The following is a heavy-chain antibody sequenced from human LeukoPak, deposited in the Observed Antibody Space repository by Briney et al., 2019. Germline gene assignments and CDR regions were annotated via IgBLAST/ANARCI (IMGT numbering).Heavy chain of an antibody. CDR1: GFTFSSYA. CDR2: IYSGGST. Sequence: GGSLRLSCAASGFTFSSYAMTWVRQAPGKGLEWVSIIYSGGSTYYADSVKGRFAISRDNSKNTLYLQMNSLRAEDTAVFYCARDLTGDAYFDYWGQGTPVTVSS. D-gene: IGHD7-27*01. V-gene: IGHV3-66*01. CDR3: ARDLTGDAYFDY. J-gene: IGHJ4*02.